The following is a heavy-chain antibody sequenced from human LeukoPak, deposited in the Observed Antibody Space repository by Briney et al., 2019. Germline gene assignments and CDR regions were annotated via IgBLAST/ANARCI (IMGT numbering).Heavy chain of an antibody. D-gene: IGHD5/OR15-5a*01. CDR1: GCTFSSYE. CDR3: ASSTITFHSFDY. J-gene: IGHJ4*02. V-gene: IGHV3-48*03. CDR2: ISSSGSTV. Sequence: PGGSLRLSCAASGCTFSSYEMNWVRQAPGKGLEWVSYISSSGSTVYYADSLKGRFTISRDNAKNSLYLQMNSLRAEDTAVYYCASSTITFHSFDYWGQGTLVTVSS.